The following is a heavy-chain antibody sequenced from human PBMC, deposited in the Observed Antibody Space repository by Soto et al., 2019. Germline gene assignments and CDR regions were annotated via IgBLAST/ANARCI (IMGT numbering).Heavy chain of an antibody. CDR1: GFTFSSYD. V-gene: IGHV3-23*01. CDR2: ISGGGGST. Sequence: EVQLLESGGGLVQPGGSLRLSCAASGFTFSSYDMTWVRQAPGRGLEWVSAISGGGGSTYYADSVRGHFTISRDNSKNTLYLQMNSLRVEDTAVYFCAKDHGSGWRFDYWGQGTLVTVSS. J-gene: IGHJ4*02. CDR3: AKDHGSGWRFDY. D-gene: IGHD6-19*01.